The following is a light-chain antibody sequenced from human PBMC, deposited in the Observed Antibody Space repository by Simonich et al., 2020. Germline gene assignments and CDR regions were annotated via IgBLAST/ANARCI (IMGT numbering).Light chain of an antibody. CDR1: SSDVGSYNL. CDR2: EGS. V-gene: IGLV2-23*01. Sequence: QSALTQPASVSGSPGQSITISCTGTSSDVGSYNLVSWYQQHPGKAPKLMIYEGSKLPAGVSNRFSGSKSGNTASLTISGLQAEDEADYYCCSYAGSYTWVFGGGTKLTVL. CDR3: CSYAGSYTWV. J-gene: IGLJ3*02.